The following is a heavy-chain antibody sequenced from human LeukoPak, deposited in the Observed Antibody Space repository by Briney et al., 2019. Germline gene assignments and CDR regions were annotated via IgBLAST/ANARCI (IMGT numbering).Heavy chain of an antibody. CDR2: VYYSGST. D-gene: IGHD3-10*01. Sequence: SETLTLTCTASGVSISNYFWNWIRQPPGKGLEWLGCVYYSGSTKYNPSLKSRVTISLDTSKNEFSLRLSSVTAADTAVYYCARNYPPDYWGQGTLVTVSS. CDR3: ARNYPPDY. J-gene: IGHJ4*02. CDR1: GVSISNYF. V-gene: IGHV4-59*01.